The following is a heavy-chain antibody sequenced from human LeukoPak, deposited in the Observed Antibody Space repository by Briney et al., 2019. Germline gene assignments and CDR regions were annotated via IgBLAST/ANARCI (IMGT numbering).Heavy chain of an antibody. Sequence: PGGSLRLFCAASGFTFDDYAMHWVRQAPGKGLEWVSGISWNSGSIVYADSVKGRFTISRDNAKNSLYLQMNSLRAEDTALYYCAKDSYSYGFNWFDPWGQGTLVTVSS. D-gene: IGHD5-18*01. J-gene: IGHJ5*02. CDR2: ISWNSGSI. CDR1: GFTFDDYA. V-gene: IGHV3-9*01. CDR3: AKDSYSYGFNWFDP.